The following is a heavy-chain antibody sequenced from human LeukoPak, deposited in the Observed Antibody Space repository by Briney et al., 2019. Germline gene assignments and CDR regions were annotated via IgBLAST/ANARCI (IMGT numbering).Heavy chain of an antibody. CDR1: GFTFDDYG. CDR3: ARDRKIVGSYYFDY. D-gene: IGHD3-22*01. V-gene: IGHV3-20*04. J-gene: IGHJ4*02. Sequence: GGSLRLSCAASGFTFDDYGMSWVRQAPGKGLEWVSGINWNGGSTGYADSVKGRFTISRDNAKNSLYLQMNSLRAEDTAVYYCARDRKIVGSYYFDYWGQGTLVTVSS. CDR2: INWNGGST.